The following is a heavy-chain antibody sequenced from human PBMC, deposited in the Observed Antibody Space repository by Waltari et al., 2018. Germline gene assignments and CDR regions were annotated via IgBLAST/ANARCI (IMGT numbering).Heavy chain of an antibody. V-gene: IGHV4-59*01. D-gene: IGHD6-13*01. CDR1: GDSITSYY. CDR3: ARDPGSASWYGAFDV. J-gene: IGHJ3*01. Sequence: QVQLQESGPGLVKPSETLSLTCIVSGDSITSYYWNWIRQSPGKGLEWIGYLYNSGSTNSNPSLKSRVTMSVDTSKNQFSLKLTSVTAADTAVYYCARDPGSASWYGAFDVWGQGTMVSVSS. CDR2: LYNSGST.